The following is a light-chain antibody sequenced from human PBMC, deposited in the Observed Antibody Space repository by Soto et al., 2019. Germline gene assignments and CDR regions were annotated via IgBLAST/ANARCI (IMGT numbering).Light chain of an antibody. V-gene: IGLV2-8*01. CDR2: EVN. Sequence: QSALTRPPSASGSPGQSVASSCTGTSSDVGGYNYVSWYQQHPGKAPKLMIYEVNKRPSGVPDRFSGSKSGNTASLTVSGLQAEDEADYYCSSYAGSSNVFGTGTKATVL. J-gene: IGLJ1*01. CDR3: SSYAGSSNV. CDR1: SSDVGGYNY.